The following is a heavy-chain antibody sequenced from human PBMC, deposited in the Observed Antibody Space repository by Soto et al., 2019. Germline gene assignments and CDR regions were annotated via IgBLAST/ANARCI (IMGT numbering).Heavy chain of an antibody. CDR1: GFTFSSYW. CDR3: ARDRHRATVIVLVPAADNWFDP. CDR2: INSDGSST. D-gene: IGHD2-2*01. Sequence: GGSLRLSCAASGFTFSSYWMHWVRQAPGKGLVWVSRINSDGSSTSYADSVKGRFTISRDNAKNTLYLQMNSLRAEDTAVYYCARDRHRATVIVLVPAADNWFDPWGQGTLVTVS. V-gene: IGHV3-74*01. J-gene: IGHJ5*02.